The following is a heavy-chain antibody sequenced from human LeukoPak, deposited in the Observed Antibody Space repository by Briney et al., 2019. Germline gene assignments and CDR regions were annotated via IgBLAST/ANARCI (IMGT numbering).Heavy chain of an antibody. CDR2: ISAYNGNT. CDR1: GYTFTSYG. CDR3: ARDGGTYYYDSSGDAFDI. D-gene: IGHD3-22*01. Sequence: ASVKVSCTASGYTFTSYGISWVRQAPGQGLEWMGWISAYNGNTNYAQKLQGRVTMTTDTSTSTAYMELRSLRSDDTAVYYCARDGGTYYYDSSGDAFDIWGQGTMGTVSS. J-gene: IGHJ3*02. V-gene: IGHV1-18*01.